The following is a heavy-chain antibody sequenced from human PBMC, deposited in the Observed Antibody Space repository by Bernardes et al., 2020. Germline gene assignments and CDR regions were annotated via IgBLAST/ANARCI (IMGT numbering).Heavy chain of an antibody. CDR2: ISSSSSTI. CDR1: GFTFSSYS. CDR3: ARVSRALPIYYYYYMDV. V-gene: IGHV3-48*01. J-gene: IGHJ6*03. Sequence: GGSLRLSCAASGFTFSSYSMNWVRQAPGKGLEWVSYISSSSSTIYYADSVKGRFTISRDNAKNSLYLQMNSLRAEDTAVYYCARVSRALPIYYYYYMDVWGKGTTVTVSS.